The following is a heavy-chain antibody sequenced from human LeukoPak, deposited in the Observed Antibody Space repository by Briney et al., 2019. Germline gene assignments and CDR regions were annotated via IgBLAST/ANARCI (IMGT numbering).Heavy chain of an antibody. CDR3: ARDIDPGNCYFDL. Sequence: SETLSLTCTVSGGSISSYYWSWIRQPPGKGLEWIGYISYSGSTSHNPSLKSRVTISVDTSKNQFSLNLSSLTAADTAVYYCARDIDPGNCYFDLWGRGTLVTVSS. CDR2: ISYSGST. J-gene: IGHJ2*01. D-gene: IGHD1-26*01. V-gene: IGHV4-59*01. CDR1: GGSISSYY.